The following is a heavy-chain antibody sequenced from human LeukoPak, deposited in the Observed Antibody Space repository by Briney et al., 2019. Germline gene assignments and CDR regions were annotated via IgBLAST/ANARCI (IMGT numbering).Heavy chain of an antibody. V-gene: IGHV1-2*02. CDR1: GYTFTGYY. CDR2: INSDSGGT. Sequence: GASVKVSCKASGYTFTGYYLHWVRQAPGQGLEWMGWINSDSGGTNYAQRFQGRVTLTRDTSISTAYMELSSLRSDDTAVYYCARGRFLEWFTLRLDPWGKGTLVTVSS. CDR3: ARGRFLEWFTLRLDP. D-gene: IGHD3-3*01. J-gene: IGHJ5*02.